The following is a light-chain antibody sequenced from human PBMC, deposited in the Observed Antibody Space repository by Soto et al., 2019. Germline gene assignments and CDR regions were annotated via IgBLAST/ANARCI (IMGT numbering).Light chain of an antibody. CDR1: QSLRSS. Sequence: ETMMTQSPDTLSVSLRERATLSCRASQSLRSSLAWYQQKPGQAPRLLIYDASSLESGVPQRFSGSGSGTEFTLTISSLQTDDFSTYYCQQYHSYWTFGQGTKVDIK. CDR2: DAS. CDR3: QQYHSYWT. V-gene: IGKV3-15*01. J-gene: IGKJ1*01.